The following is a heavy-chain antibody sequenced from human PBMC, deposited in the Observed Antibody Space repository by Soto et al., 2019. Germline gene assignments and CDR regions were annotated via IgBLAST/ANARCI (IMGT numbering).Heavy chain of an antibody. Sequence: PGGSLRLSCAASGFTFSDYYMSWIRQAPGKGLEWGSYISSSGRTIYYADSVKGRFTISRDNAKNSLYLQMNSLRAEDTAVYYCARGPGSDLVLVPGFYSYGMDIWGQGTTLTVSS. CDR3: ARGPGSDLVLVPGFYSYGMDI. CDR1: GFTFSDYY. J-gene: IGHJ6*02. V-gene: IGHV3-11*01. D-gene: IGHD2-2*01. CDR2: ISSSGRTI.